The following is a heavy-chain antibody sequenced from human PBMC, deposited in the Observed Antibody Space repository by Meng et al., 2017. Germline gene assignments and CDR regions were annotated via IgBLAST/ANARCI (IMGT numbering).Heavy chain of an antibody. CDR2: IYYSGST. V-gene: IGHV4-39*07. CDR1: GGSISSSSYY. Sequence: QLRLQETGPGLVKPSETLSLTCTVSGGSISSSSYYWGWIRQPPGKGLEWIGSIYYSGSTYYNPSLKSRVTISVDTSKNQFSLKLSSVTAADTAVYYCARGRVVNWFDPWGQGTLVTISS. J-gene: IGHJ5*02. CDR3: ARGRVVNWFDP. D-gene: IGHD2-15*01.